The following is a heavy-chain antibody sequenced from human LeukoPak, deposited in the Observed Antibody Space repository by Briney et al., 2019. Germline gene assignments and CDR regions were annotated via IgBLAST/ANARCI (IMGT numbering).Heavy chain of an antibody. V-gene: IGHV3-21*01. D-gene: IGHD5-12*01. CDR2: ISASSTYT. CDR1: GFTFRSYS. Sequence: GGSLRLSCAASGFTFRSYSMNWVRQAPGKGLEWVSSISASSTYTYYADSLKGRFTISRDNAKNSLYLQMNSLRAEDTAVYYCARDFREYSGYDLPYHWGQGTLVTVSS. J-gene: IGHJ4*02. CDR3: ARDFREYSGYDLPYH.